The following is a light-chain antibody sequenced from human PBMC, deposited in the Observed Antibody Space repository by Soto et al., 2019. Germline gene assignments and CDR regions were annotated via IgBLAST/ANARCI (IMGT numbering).Light chain of an antibody. CDR1: QSISSW. CDR2: DAS. CDR3: QQYNSYSRT. Sequence: DVQMTQSPSTLSASVGHRVTITCRASQSISSWLAWYHQKPGKAPKLLIYDASSLESGVPSRFSGSGSGTEFTLTISSLQPDDFATYYCQQYNSYSRTFGQGTKVDIK. J-gene: IGKJ1*01. V-gene: IGKV1-5*01.